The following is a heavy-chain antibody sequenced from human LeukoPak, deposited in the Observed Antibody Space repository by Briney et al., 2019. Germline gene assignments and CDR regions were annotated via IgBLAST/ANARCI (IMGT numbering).Heavy chain of an antibody. CDR2: IYYSGST. J-gene: IGHJ6*02. V-gene: IGHV4-59*08. CDR1: GGSISSYY. CDR3: ARQSGYSYGQHKTNYYYYGMDV. D-gene: IGHD5-18*01. Sequence: SETLSLTCTVSGGSISSYYWSWIRQPPGKGLEWIGYIYYSGSTNYNPSLKSRVTISVDTSKNQFSLKLSSVTAADTAVYYSARQSGYSYGQHKTNYYYYGMDVWGQGTTVTVSS.